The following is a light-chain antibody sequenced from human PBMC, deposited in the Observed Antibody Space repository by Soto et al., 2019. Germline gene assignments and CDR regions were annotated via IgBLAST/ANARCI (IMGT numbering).Light chain of an antibody. CDR1: SSDVGGYNY. V-gene: IGLV2-8*01. CDR2: EVS. Sequence: QSVLTQPPSASGSPGQSVTISCTGTSSDVGGYNYVSWYQHHPGKAPKLMIYEVSKRPSGVPDRFSGSKSGNTASLTVSGLQAEDEAVYYCSSYAGTNNFVFGTGTKVTVL. J-gene: IGLJ1*01. CDR3: SSYAGTNNFV.